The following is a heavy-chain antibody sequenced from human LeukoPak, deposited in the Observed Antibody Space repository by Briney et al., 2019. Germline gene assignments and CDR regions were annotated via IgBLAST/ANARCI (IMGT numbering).Heavy chain of an antibody. Sequence: GGSLRLSCAASGFTFSSYAMSWVRQAPGKGLEWVSAISGSGGSTYYADSVKGRFTISRDNAKNSLYLQMNSLRAEDTAVYYCARSVTKRFGELFSYYYYYMDVWGKGTTVTVSS. J-gene: IGHJ6*03. CDR2: ISGSGGST. D-gene: IGHD3-10*01. CDR3: ARSVTKRFGELFSYYYYYMDV. V-gene: IGHV3-23*01. CDR1: GFTFSSYA.